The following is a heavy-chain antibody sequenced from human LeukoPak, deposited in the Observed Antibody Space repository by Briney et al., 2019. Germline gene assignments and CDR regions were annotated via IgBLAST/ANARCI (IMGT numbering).Heavy chain of an antibody. CDR1: GFTFSSYE. Sequence: GGSLRLSCAASGFTFSSYEMNWVRQAPGKGLEWVSYISSSGSTIYYADSVKGRFTISRDNAKNSLYLQMNSLRAEDTAVYYCARDQHVADPSETFDLWGRGTLVTVS. CDR3: ARDQHVADPSETFDL. J-gene: IGHJ2*01. D-gene: IGHD6-19*01. CDR2: ISSSGSTI. V-gene: IGHV3-48*03.